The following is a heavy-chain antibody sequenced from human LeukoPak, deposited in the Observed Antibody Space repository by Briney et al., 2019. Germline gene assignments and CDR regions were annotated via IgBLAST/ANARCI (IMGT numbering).Heavy chain of an antibody. Sequence: PSETLSLTCTVSGGSISSYYWSWIRQPAGKGLEWIGRIYTSGSTNYNPSLKSRVTISVDKSKNQFSLKLSSVTAADTGVYYCARDHGTGTNYYFDYWGQGTLVTVSS. CDR3: ARDHGTGTNYYFDY. D-gene: IGHD1-7*01. CDR1: GGSISSYY. J-gene: IGHJ4*02. CDR2: IYTSGST. V-gene: IGHV4-4*07.